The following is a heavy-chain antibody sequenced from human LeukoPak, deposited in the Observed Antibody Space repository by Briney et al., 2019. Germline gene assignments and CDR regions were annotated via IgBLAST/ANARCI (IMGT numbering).Heavy chain of an antibody. D-gene: IGHD2-15*01. CDR3: ASGEGYCSGGSCYNDAFDI. Sequence: GESLKISCKGSGYSFTSYWIGWVRQMPGKGLEWMGIIYPGDSDTRYSPSFQGQVTISADKSISTAYLQWSSLKASDTAMYYCASGEGYCSGGSCYNDAFDIWGQGTMVTVSS. CDR2: IYPGDSDT. J-gene: IGHJ3*02. CDR1: GYSFTSYW. V-gene: IGHV5-51*01.